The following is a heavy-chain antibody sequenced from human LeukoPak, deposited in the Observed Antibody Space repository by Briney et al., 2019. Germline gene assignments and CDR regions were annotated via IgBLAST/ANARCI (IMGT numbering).Heavy chain of an antibody. J-gene: IGHJ4*02. D-gene: IGHD3-22*01. CDR3: ARDSGYDSSGGLDY. Sequence: SETLSLTCTVSGGSISSSSYYWGWIRQPPGKGLEWIGSIYYSGSTYYNPSLKSRVTISVGTSKNQFSLKLSSVTAADTAVYYCARDSGYDSSGGLDYWGQGTLVTVSS. CDR1: GGSISSSSYY. V-gene: IGHV4-39*07. CDR2: IYYSGST.